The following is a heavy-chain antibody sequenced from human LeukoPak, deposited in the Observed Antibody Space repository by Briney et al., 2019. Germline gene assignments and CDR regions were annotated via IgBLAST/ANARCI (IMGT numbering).Heavy chain of an antibody. V-gene: IGHV3-23*01. CDR1: GFTFSSYA. CDR2: ISGRGGST. D-gene: IGHD3-10*01. Sequence: GGSLRLSCAASGFTFSSYAMSWVRQAPGKGLEWVSAISGRGGSTYYADSVKGRFTISRDNSKNTLYLQMNSLRAEDTAVYYCAKGGVRGVIFGYFDYWGQGTLVTVSS. CDR3: AKGGVRGVIFGYFDY. J-gene: IGHJ4*02.